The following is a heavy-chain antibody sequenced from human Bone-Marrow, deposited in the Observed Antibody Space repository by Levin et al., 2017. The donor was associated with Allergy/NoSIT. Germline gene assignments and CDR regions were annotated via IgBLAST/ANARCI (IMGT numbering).Heavy chain of an antibody. CDR1: GFTFSTYS. D-gene: IGHD3-10*01. V-gene: IGHV3-48*02. J-gene: IGHJ2*01. CDR2: ISFGSSTI. Sequence: GESLKISCAASGFTFSTYSMNWVRQAPGKGLEWVSYISFGSSTIYYADSVKGRFTISRDNARDSLYLQMNSLRDEDTAAYYCARTEGGGSGTYYRNYFDLWGRGTLVTVSS. CDR3: ARTEGGGSGTYYRNYFDL.